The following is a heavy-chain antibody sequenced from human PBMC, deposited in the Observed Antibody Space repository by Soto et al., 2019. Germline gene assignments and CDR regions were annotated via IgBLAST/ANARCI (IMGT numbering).Heavy chain of an antibody. CDR3: AIEGAIQRWLNYCYGMDV. D-gene: IGHD5-18*01. CDR2: IITILGIA. CDR1: GVTFSSYT. V-gene: IGHV1-69*02. Sequence: QVQLVQSGAEVKKPGASVKVSCKASGVTFSSYTISWVRQAPGQGLEWMGRIITILGIANYAQKVQGRVTITADKSKNTAYMELSSLRSEDTAVYYCAIEGAIQRWLNYCYGMDVWGQGTTVTVSS. J-gene: IGHJ6*02.